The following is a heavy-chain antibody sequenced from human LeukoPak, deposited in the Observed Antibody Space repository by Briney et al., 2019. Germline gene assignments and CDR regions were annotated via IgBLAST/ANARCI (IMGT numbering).Heavy chain of an antibody. D-gene: IGHD5-12*01. J-gene: IGHJ4*02. CDR2: ISYDGNNE. CDR3: ARDLTIGGYDSGFDY. Sequence: VRSLRLSCAASGFTFSSYAMHWVRQAPGKGLEWVALISYDGNNEYYADSVKGRFTISRDNSKNTLYLQMNSLRAEDTAVYYCARDLTIGGYDSGFDYWGQGTRVTVSS. V-gene: IGHV3-30*04. CDR1: GFTFSSYA.